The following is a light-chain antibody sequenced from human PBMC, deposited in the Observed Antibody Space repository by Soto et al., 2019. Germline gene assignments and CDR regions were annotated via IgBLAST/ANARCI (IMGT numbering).Light chain of an antibody. V-gene: IGLV2-8*01. J-gene: IGLJ2*01. CDR1: SSDIGGNNY. Sequence: QSALTQPPSASGSPGQSVTISCTGTSSDIGGNNYVSWYQQHPGKAPKLMIYEVTKRPSGVPDRFSGSMSGNTASLTVSGLQAEDEAYFHRHSNGRHYSDVVFGGGTKLTVL. CDR3: HSNGRHYSDVV. CDR2: EVT.